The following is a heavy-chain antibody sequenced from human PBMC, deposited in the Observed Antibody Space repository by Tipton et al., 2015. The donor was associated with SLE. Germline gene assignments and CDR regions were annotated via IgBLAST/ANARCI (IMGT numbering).Heavy chain of an antibody. CDR2: ISWIGST. CDR3: ARLEVLAGQGLYAFDY. D-gene: IGHD2-15*01. V-gene: IGHV4-59*08. CDR1: GGSISSYY. J-gene: IGHJ4*01. Sequence: TLSLTCTVSGGSISSYYWTWIRQPPGKGLEWIGYISWIGSTNYNPSLKSRVTMSVDTSMNQFSLALSSVTAADTAVYYCARLEVLAGQGLYAFDYWGHGTLVPVAS.